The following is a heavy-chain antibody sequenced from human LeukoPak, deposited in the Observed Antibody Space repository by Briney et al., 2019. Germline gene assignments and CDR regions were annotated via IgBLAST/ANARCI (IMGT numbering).Heavy chain of an antibody. V-gene: IGHV3-53*01. CDR1: GFTFSSYS. Sequence: PGGSLRLSCAASGFTFSSYSMNWVRQAPGKGLEGVSVIFNGGSTYYADAVKGRFTISRDISKNTLYLQMNSLRAEDTAVYYCATSIVGFTYDEHFQHWGQGTLVTVS. CDR3: ATSIVGFTYDEHFQH. D-gene: IGHD1-26*01. J-gene: IGHJ1*01. CDR2: IFNGGST.